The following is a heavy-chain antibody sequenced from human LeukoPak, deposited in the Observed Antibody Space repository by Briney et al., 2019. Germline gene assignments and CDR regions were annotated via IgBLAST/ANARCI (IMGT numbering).Heavy chain of an antibody. Sequence: ASVKVSCKASGYTFTSYAMHWVRQAPGQRLEWMGWISGYNGKTNYAQKLQGRVTMTTDTSTSTAYMELRSLRSDDTAVYYCARLQQLVLDYYYMDVWGKGITVTISS. CDR1: GYTFTSYA. J-gene: IGHJ6*03. CDR3: ARLQQLVLDYYYMDV. CDR2: ISGYNGKT. D-gene: IGHD6-13*01. V-gene: IGHV1-18*01.